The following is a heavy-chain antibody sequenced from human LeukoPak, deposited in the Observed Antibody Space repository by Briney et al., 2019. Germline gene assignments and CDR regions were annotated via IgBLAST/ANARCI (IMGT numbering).Heavy chain of an antibody. Sequence: SETLSLTCAVYGGSFRGYYWSWIRQPPGKGLEWIGEINQSGRTNYNPSLKSRVTISVDTSKKQISLKLSSVTAADTAVYYCATNPAAGGTELHFDYWGQGTLVTVSS. V-gene: IGHV4-34*01. J-gene: IGHJ4*02. CDR3: ATNPAAGGTELHFDY. D-gene: IGHD6-13*01. CDR2: INQSGRT. CDR1: GGSFRGYY.